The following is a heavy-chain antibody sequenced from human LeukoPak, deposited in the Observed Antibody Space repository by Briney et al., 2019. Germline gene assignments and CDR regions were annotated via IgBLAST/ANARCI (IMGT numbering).Heavy chain of an antibody. Sequence: GGSLRLSCAASGFTFDDYGMSWVRQAPGKGLVWVSRNSDGINTSYADSVKGRFTISRDNSKNTLYLQMNSLRAEDTAVYYCAKAAGIAVAGINSAFDIWGQGTMVTVSS. J-gene: IGHJ3*02. CDR2: NSDGINT. CDR3: AKAAGIAVAGINSAFDI. CDR1: GFTFDDYG. V-gene: IGHV3-23*01. D-gene: IGHD6-19*01.